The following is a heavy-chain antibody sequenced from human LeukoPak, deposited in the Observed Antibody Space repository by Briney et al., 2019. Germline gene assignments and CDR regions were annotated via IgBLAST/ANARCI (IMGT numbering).Heavy chain of an antibody. D-gene: IGHD2-15*01. Sequence: SETLSLTCTVSGGSISSYYWSWIRQFPGKGLEWIGYIYYTGTTSYNPSLKSRVTISVDTSKNQFSLSLSSVTAADTAVYYCTRYHQPSGPNWLDRWGQGTLVTVSS. CDR1: GGSISSYY. J-gene: IGHJ5*02. V-gene: IGHV4-59*01. CDR3: TRYHQPSGPNWLDR. CDR2: IYYTGTT.